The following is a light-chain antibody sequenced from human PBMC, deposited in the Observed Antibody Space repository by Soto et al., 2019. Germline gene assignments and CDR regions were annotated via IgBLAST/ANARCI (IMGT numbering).Light chain of an antibody. Sequence: DIVLTQSPGTLSLSPGERATLSCRASRSVTSYFAWYQQKPGQAPRLLIYDVSTRATGIPDRFSGSGSGTDFTLPISRLEPEDFAVYYCQQYGPSPSTFGQGTNLEI. CDR1: RSVTSY. CDR3: QQYGPSPST. V-gene: IGKV3-20*01. J-gene: IGKJ2*01. CDR2: DVS.